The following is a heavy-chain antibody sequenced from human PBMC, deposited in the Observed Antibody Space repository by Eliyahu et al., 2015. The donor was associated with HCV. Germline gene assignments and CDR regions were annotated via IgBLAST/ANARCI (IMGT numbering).Heavy chain of an antibody. Sequence: QVQLQESGPGLVKPSETLSLTCTVSGGSITTYYWXWLRQPPGKGLEWIGYIHYSGSTNYNPSLKSRVTISVDTSKNQFSLNLTSVTAADTAVYYCASGGGGIAVAGTGGWFDPWGQGTLVTVSS. D-gene: IGHD6-19*01. J-gene: IGHJ5*02. CDR3: ASGGGGIAVAGTGGWFDP. CDR1: GGSITTYY. CDR2: IHYSGST. V-gene: IGHV4-59*01.